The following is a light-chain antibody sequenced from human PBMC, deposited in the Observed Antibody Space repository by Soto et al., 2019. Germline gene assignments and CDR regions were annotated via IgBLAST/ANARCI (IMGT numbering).Light chain of an antibody. CDR2: GAS. CDR3: QPYGSSPYT. V-gene: IGKV3-20*01. Sequence: EIVLTQSPGTLSLSPGERATLSCRASQSVSSSYLAWYQQKPGQAPRLLIYGASSRATGIPDRFSGSGSGTDFTLTISRLVPEDFAVYYCQPYGSSPYTFGQGTKLEIK. J-gene: IGKJ2*01. CDR1: QSVSSSY.